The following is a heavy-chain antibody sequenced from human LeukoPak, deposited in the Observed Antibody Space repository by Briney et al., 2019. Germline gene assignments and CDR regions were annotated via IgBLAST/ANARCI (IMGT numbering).Heavy chain of an antibody. V-gene: IGHV3-48*01. CDR2: ISGRSSTI. J-gene: IGHJ4*02. D-gene: IGHD6-13*01. Sequence: GGSLRLSCAASAFTFSDYSMNWVRQAPGKGLEWISCISGRSSTIYYADSVRGRFTISRDNAKNSMYLQMNSLRAEDTAVYYCARGGPSYSSSWYGGFDYWGQGTLVTVSS. CDR1: AFTFSDYS. CDR3: ARGGPSYSSSWYGGFDY.